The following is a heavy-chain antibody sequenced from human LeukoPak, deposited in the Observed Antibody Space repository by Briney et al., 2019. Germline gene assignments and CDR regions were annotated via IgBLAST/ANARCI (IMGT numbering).Heavy chain of an antibody. V-gene: IGHV4-4*02. J-gene: IGHJ3*02. CDR2: IYHSGST. CDR1: GGSISSSNW. Sequence: PSGTLSLTCAVSGGSISSSNWWSWVRQPPGKGLEWIGEIYHSGSTNYNPSLKSRVTISVDKSKNQFSLKLSSVTAADTAVYYCARRGETQQLVRGIGAFDIWGQGTMVTVSS. CDR3: ARRGETQQLVRGIGAFDI. D-gene: IGHD6-13*01.